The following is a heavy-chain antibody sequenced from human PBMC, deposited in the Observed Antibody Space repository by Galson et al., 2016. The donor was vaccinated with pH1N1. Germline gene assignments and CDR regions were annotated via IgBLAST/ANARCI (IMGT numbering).Heavy chain of an antibody. D-gene: IGHD4-17*01. Sequence: SLRLSCAASGFTFTNHAMTWVRRAPGKGLEWVSDISGTGDNTRYADSVKGRFTISRDNSRNTLFLQMNSLRPEDTAVYYCAKVDRDDYGDYALDYWGQGTLVTVSS. J-gene: IGHJ4*02. CDR1: GFTFTNHA. CDR2: ISGTGDNT. CDR3: AKVDRDDYGDYALDY. V-gene: IGHV3-23*01.